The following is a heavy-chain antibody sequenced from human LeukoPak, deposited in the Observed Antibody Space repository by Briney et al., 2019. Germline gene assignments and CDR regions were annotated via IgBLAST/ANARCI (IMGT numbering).Heavy chain of an antibody. D-gene: IGHD3-22*01. CDR3: TRVGYYDSNSFDY. CDR2: IRSKAYGGTT. V-gene: IGHV3-49*04. Sequence: GRSLRLSCTASGFTFGDYAMSWVRQAPGKGLEWVGFIRSKAYGGTTEYAASVKGRFTISRGDSKSIAYLQMNSLKTEDTAVYYCTRVGYYDSNSFDYWGQGTLVTVSS. CDR1: GFTFGDYA. J-gene: IGHJ4*02.